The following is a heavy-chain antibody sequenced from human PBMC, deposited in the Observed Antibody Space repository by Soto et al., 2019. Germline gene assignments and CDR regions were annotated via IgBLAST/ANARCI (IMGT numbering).Heavy chain of an antibody. CDR2: ISAYNGNT. CDR3: AGVELAWELLPHNYAFDV. D-gene: IGHD1-26*01. V-gene: IGHV1-18*01. CDR1: GYTFTSYG. J-gene: IGHJ6*02. Sequence: QVQLVQSGAEVKKPGASVKVSCKASGYTFTSYGISWVRQAPGQGLEWMGWISAYNGNTSYAQKLQGRVTMTTDTFTIKAFMVLRSLRSDDTAVYYCAGVELAWELLPHNYAFDVWGQGTTVTVSS.